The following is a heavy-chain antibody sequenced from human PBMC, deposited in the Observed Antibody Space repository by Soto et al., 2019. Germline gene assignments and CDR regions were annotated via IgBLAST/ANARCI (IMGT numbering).Heavy chain of an antibody. CDR1: GYSLTSYW. V-gene: IGHV5-51*01. D-gene: IGHD5-12*01. J-gene: IGHJ3*02. CDR3: ATSVEMATTKGDAFDI. CDR2: IYPGDSDT. Sequence: GESLKISCKGSGYSLTSYWIGWVRQMPGKGLEWMGIIYPGDSDTRYSPSFQGQVTISADKSISTAYLQWSSLKASDTAMYYCATSVEMATTKGDAFDIWGQGTMVTVSS.